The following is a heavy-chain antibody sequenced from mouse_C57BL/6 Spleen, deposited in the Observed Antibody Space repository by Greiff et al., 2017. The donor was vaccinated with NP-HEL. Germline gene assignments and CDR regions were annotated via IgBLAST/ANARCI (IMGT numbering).Heavy chain of an antibody. Sequence: DVQLVESGEGLVKPGGSLKLSCAASGFTFSSYAMSWVRQTPEKRLEWVAYISSGGDYIYYADTVKGRFTISRDNARNTLYLQMSSLKSEDTAMYYCTRDGGWAHYAMDYWGQGTSVTVSS. D-gene: IGHD2-3*01. CDR3: TRDGGWAHYAMDY. J-gene: IGHJ4*01. V-gene: IGHV5-9-1*02. CDR2: ISSGGDYI. CDR1: GFTFSSYA.